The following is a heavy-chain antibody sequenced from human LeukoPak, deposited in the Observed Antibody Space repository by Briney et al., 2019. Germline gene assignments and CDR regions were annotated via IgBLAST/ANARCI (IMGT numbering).Heavy chain of an antibody. CDR3: ARAPRGVVVKSDAFDI. V-gene: IGHV4-59*01. Sequence: SETLSLTCTVSGGSISSYYWSWIRQPPGKGLEWIGYIYYSGSTNYNPSLESRVRTSVDTSKKQFSLKLSSVTAADTAVYYCARAPRGVVVKSDAFDIWGQGTMVTVSS. J-gene: IGHJ3*02. CDR2: IYYSGST. D-gene: IGHD2-15*01. CDR1: GGSISSYY.